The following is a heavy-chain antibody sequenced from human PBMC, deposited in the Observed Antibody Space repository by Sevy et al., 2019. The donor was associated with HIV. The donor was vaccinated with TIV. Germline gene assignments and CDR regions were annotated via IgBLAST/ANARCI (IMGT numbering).Heavy chain of an antibody. CDR1: GYTFTGYY. Sequence: ASMKVSCKASGYTFTGYYMHWVRQAPGQGLEWMGWINPNSGGTNYAQKFQGRVTMTRDTSISTAYMELSRLRSDDTAVYYCASGGTIVGATSGVDYWGQGTLVTVSS. V-gene: IGHV1-2*02. CDR3: ASGGTIVGATSGVDY. D-gene: IGHD1-26*01. J-gene: IGHJ4*02. CDR2: INPNSGGT.